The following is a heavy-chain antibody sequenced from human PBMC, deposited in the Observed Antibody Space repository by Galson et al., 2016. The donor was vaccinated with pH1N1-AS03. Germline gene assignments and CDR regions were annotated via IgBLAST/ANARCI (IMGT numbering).Heavy chain of an antibody. CDR2: TYDSGFT. J-gene: IGHJ4*02. Sequence: LSLTCTVSGVSVSSYHWSWIRQSAGKGLEWIGRTYDSGFTSYNPSLRSRVTMSVDRSKNQLSLRVTSVTAADTAIYYCARLPHNDNPGFDYWGQGTLVTVSS. D-gene: IGHD1-14*01. CDR1: GVSVSSYH. CDR3: ARLPHNDNPGFDY. V-gene: IGHV4-4*07.